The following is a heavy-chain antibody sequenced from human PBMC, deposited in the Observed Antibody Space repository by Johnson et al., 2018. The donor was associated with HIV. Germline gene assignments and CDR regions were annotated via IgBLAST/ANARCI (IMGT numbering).Heavy chain of an antibody. CDR3: ARVRIIYSSSSHAFDI. V-gene: IGHV3-64*04. CDR2: ISGTGGTT. Sequence: QVQLVESGGGLVQPGGSLRLSCAASGFTFSTYAMYWVRQAPGKGLEYVSGISGTGGTTYYADSVKGRFTISRDNSKNTLYLQMSSLRVEDTAVYCCARVRIIYSSSSHAFDIWGQGTMVTVSS. J-gene: IGHJ3*02. CDR1: GFTFSTYA. D-gene: IGHD6-6*01.